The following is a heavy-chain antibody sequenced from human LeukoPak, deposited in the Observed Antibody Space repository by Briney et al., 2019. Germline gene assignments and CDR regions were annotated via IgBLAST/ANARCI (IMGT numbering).Heavy chain of an antibody. J-gene: IGHJ5*02. V-gene: IGHV3-30*02. CDR1: GFTFSSYG. CDR3: AKDPKPYGIAAAGTQGWFDP. Sequence: GGSLRLSCAASGFTFSSYGMHWVRQAPGKGLEWVAFIRYGGSNKYYADSVKGRFTISRDNSKNTLYLQMNSLRAEDTAVYYCAKDPKPYGIAAAGTQGWFDPWGQGTLVTVSS. D-gene: IGHD6-13*01. CDR2: IRYGGSNK.